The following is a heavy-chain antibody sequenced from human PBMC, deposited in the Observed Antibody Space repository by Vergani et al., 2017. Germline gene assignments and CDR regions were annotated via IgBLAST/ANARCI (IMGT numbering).Heavy chain of an antibody. CDR2: IIPIFGTA. Sequence: QVQLVQSGAEVKKPGSSVKVSCKASGGTFSSYAISWVRQAPGQGLEWMGRIIPIFGTANYAQKFKGRVTITADESTSTAYMELSSLRSEDTAVYYCARDRGYCSGGSCYSGYYYYYGMDVWGQGTTVTVSS. CDR1: GGTFSSYA. J-gene: IGHJ6*02. V-gene: IGHV1-69*13. CDR3: ARDRGYCSGGSCYSGYYYYYGMDV. D-gene: IGHD2-15*01.